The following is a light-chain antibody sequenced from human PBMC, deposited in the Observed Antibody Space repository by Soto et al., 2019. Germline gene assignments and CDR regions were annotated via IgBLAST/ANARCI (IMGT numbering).Light chain of an antibody. CDR1: QSISSSH. CDR2: GAS. CDR3: QHYCNEGT. J-gene: IGKJ3*01. Sequence: EIVLMQSPGTMSLSPGERATLSCRASQSISSSHPAWYQQKPDQTPRLLIYGASNRATGIPDRFSGSGSGTDFTLTISRLEPEDFAVYYCQHYCNEGTFGPGTQVDLK. V-gene: IGKV3-20*01.